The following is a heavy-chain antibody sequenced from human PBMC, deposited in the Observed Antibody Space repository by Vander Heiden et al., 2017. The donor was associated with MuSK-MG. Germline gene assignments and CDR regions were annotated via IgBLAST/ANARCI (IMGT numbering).Heavy chain of an antibody. CDR1: DGSISSYY. CDR3: ARWSWGTPYYFDR. D-gene: IGHD7-27*01. Sequence: QVQLQESGPRLVKPSETLSLTCAVPDGSISSYYWSWIRQPPGKKLEWIGYIHYSGGTNYNPALKSRLTISVDTSKNQFSLKLSSVTAADTAVYYCARWSWGTPYYFDRWGQGTLVTVSS. CDR2: IHYSGGT. J-gene: IGHJ4*02. V-gene: IGHV4-59*01.